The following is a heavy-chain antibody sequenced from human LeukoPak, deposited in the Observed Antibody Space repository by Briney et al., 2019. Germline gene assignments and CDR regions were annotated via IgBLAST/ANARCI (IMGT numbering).Heavy chain of an antibody. Sequence: GGSLRLSCAASGFTFSSYSMNWVRQAPGKGLEWVSYISSSSSTIYYADSVKGRFTISRDNAKNSLYLQMNSLRAADTAVYYCARRRSYYGSGSYYKSLYYFDYWGQGTLVTVSS. CDR1: GFTFSSYS. CDR3: ARRRSYYGSGSYYKSLYYFDY. D-gene: IGHD3-10*01. V-gene: IGHV3-48*01. CDR2: ISSSSSTI. J-gene: IGHJ4*02.